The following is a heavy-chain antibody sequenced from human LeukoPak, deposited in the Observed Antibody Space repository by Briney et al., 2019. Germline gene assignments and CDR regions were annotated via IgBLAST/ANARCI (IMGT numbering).Heavy chain of an antibody. CDR3: AKNRATSMAFYDH. CDR1: GFTFSNFP. J-gene: IGHJ4*02. V-gene: IGHV3-23*01. Sequence: GGSLRLSCVASGFTFSNFPMTWVRRAPGKGLELVSAISDNGVYIFYGDSVKGRFTTSRDNSRTTLYLQMNHLKAEDTALYYCAKNRATSMAFYDHWGQGIQVTVSS. D-gene: IGHD5-24*01. CDR2: ISDNGVYI.